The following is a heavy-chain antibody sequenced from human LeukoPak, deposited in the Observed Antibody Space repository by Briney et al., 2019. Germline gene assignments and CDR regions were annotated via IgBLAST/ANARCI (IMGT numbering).Heavy chain of an antibody. CDR1: GFTFSSYS. CDR3: ARDRGWWELLRSGELDAFDI. J-gene: IGHJ3*02. D-gene: IGHD1-26*01. Sequence: GGSLRLSCAASGFTFSSYSMNWVRHAPGKGLEWVSSISSSSSYIYYADSVKGRFTISRDNAKNSLYLQMNSLRAEDTAVYYCARDRGWWELLRSGELDAFDIWGQGTMVTVSS. V-gene: IGHV3-21*01. CDR2: ISSSSSYI.